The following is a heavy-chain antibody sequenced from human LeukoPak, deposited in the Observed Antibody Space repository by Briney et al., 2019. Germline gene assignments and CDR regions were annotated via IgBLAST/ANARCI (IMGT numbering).Heavy chain of an antibody. V-gene: IGHV1-69*04. CDR1: GGTFSSYA. Sequence: SVKVSWKASGGTFSSYAISWVRQAPGQGLEWMGRIIPILGIANYAQKFQGRVTITADKSTSTAYMELSSLRSEDTAVYYCARAGPPTYYYGSGSYVAAFDIWGQGTMVTVSS. D-gene: IGHD3-10*01. CDR2: IIPILGIA. J-gene: IGHJ3*02. CDR3: ARAGPPTYYYGSGSYVAAFDI.